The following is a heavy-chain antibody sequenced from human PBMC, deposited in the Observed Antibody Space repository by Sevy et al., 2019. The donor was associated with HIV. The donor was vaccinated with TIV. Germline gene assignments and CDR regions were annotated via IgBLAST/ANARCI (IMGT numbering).Heavy chain of an antibody. V-gene: IGHV1-69*13. CDR2: IIPIFGTA. D-gene: IGHD3-22*01. CDR1: GGTFSSYA. CDR3: ARDRYDSSGYYFLLDDY. Sequence: ASVKVSRKASGGTFSSYAISWVRQAPGQGLEWMGGIIPIFGTANYAQKFQGRVTITADESTSTAYMELSSLRSEDTAVYYCARDRYDSSGYYFLLDDYWGQGTLVTVSS. J-gene: IGHJ4*02.